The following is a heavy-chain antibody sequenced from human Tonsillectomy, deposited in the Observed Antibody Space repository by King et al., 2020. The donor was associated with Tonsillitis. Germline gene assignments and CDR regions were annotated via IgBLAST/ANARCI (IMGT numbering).Heavy chain of an antibody. V-gene: IGHV3-21*01. CDR3: ARDNLGTTLVFGYYGMDV. D-gene: IGHD1-26*01. J-gene: IGHJ6*02. CDR1: KFTFSSYS. CDR2: ISSSSSYI. Sequence: VQLVESGGGLVKPGGSLRLSCAASKFTFSSYSMNWVRQAPGKGLEWGSSISSSSSYIYYGDSVKGRFTVSRDNAKNSLYLHMNSLRAEDTAVYYCARDNLGTTLVFGYYGMDVWGQGTTVTVSS.